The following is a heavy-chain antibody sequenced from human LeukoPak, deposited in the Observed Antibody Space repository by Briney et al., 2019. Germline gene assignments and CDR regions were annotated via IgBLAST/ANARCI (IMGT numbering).Heavy chain of an antibody. J-gene: IGHJ3*02. CDR3: ARGRYCSSTSCYESAFDI. V-gene: IGHV4-30-4*08. Sequence: KPSQTLSLTCTVSGGSISSGDYYWSWIRQPPGKGLEWIGYIYYSGSTYYNPSLKSRVTISVDTPKNQFSLKLSSVTAADTAVYYCARGRYCSSTSCYESAFDIWGQGTMVTVSS. CDR2: IYYSGST. CDR1: GGSISSGDYY. D-gene: IGHD2-2*01.